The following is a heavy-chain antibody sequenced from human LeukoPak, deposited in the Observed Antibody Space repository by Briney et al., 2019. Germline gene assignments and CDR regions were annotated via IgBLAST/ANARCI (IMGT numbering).Heavy chain of an antibody. CDR3: ARYYCGGDCYSVDFWYFDL. Sequence: PGGSLRLSCAASGFTFSSYTMNWVRQAPGKGLEWVSYISSGNSNIYYADSVKGRFTISRDNAKNSLYLQMNSLRAEDTAVYYCARYYCGGDCYSVDFWYFDLWGRGTLVTVSS. CDR1: GFTFSSYT. J-gene: IGHJ2*01. V-gene: IGHV3-48*04. CDR2: ISSGNSNI. D-gene: IGHD2-21*02.